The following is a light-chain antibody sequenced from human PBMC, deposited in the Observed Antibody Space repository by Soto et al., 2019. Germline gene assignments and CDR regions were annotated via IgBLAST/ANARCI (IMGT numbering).Light chain of an antibody. J-gene: IGLJ2*01. V-gene: IGLV2-14*01. Sequence: QSALTQPASVYGSPGLSITISCTGTSSDVGGYNYVSWYQQHPGKAPKLMIHDVSNRPSWVSNRFSGSRSGNTASLIISGLQPEAEADYYCSSYTSSSTPVFGGGTKLAV. CDR2: DVS. CDR3: SSYTSSSTPV. CDR1: SSDVGGYNY.